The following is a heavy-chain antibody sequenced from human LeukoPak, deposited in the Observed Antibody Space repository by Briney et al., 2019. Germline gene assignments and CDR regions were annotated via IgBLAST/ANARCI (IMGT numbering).Heavy chain of an antibody. Sequence: GESLKISCKCSGYSFTSYWIDWVRQRPGKGLEWMGIIYPGDSDTRYSPSFQGQVTISADKSISTAYLQWSSLKASDTAMYYCARGSPPNWFDPWGQGTLVTVSS. J-gene: IGHJ5*02. CDR1: GYSFTSYW. CDR2: IYPGDSDT. V-gene: IGHV5-51*01. CDR3: ARGSPPNWFDP.